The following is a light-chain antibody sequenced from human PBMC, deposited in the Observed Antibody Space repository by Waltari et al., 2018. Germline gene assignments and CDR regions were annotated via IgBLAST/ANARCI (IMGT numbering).Light chain of an antibody. J-gene: IGLJ3*02. CDR2: KGS. CDR3: ALYMGSGIWV. Sequence: WYQQTPGRPPRTLVYKGSSRSSGVPDRFSGSIFGNKAALTSTGAQADDECNYYCALYMGSGIWVFGRGTKLTVL. V-gene: IGLV8-61*01.